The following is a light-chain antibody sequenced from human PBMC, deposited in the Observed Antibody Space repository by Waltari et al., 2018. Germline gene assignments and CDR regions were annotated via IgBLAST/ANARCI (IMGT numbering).Light chain of an antibody. CDR3: QQHHELQT. Sequence: DIQMTQSPSSGSAFVGARVTITCRASQDISKYLNWYQHKSGKAPKLLIYDASNLERGVPSRFRGYGSGTNFTFSISSLQPEDFATYFCQQHHELQTFGQGTKLDIK. CDR1: QDISKY. CDR2: DAS. J-gene: IGKJ2*01. V-gene: IGKV1-33*01.